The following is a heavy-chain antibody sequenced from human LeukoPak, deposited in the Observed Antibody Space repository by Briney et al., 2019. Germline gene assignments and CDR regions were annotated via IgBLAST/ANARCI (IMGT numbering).Heavy chain of an antibody. CDR1: GGTFSSYA. CDR3: ARDTPGAGWFDP. D-gene: IGHD1-26*01. Sequence: SVTVSCTASGGTFSSYAISWVRQAPGQGLEWMGRIIPILGIANYAQKFQGRVTITADKSTSTAYMELSSLRSEDTAVYYCARDTPGAGWFDPWGQGTLVTVSS. J-gene: IGHJ5*02. CDR2: IIPILGIA. V-gene: IGHV1-69*04.